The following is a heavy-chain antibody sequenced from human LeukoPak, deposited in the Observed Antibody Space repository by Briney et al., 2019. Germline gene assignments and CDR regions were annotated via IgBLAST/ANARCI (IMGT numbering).Heavy chain of an antibody. CDR1: GYTFTGYY. D-gene: IGHD3-22*01. Sequence: GASVKVSCKASGYTFTGYYMHWVRQAPGQGLEWMGWINPNSGGTNYAQKFQGRVTMTRDTSISTAYMELSRLRSDDTAVYYCAGYYYDSSGWRPIDYWGQGTLVTVSS. J-gene: IGHJ4*02. CDR3: AGYYYDSSGWRPIDY. V-gene: IGHV1-2*02. CDR2: INPNSGGT.